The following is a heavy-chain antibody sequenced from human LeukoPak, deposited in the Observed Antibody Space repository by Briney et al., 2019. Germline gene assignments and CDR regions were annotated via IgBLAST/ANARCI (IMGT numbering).Heavy chain of an antibody. CDR1: GFTFSSYA. CDR2: ISTSGDYT. V-gene: IGHV3-23*01. J-gene: IGHJ4*02. Sequence: GGSLRLSCAASGFTFSSYAMTWVRQAPGKGLEWVSAISTSGDYTYYADSVKGRFTISRDNYKSTLDLQMSSLRAEDTAVYFCAKRAAAGTGHFDYWGQGTLVTVSS. D-gene: IGHD6-13*01. CDR3: AKRAAAGTGHFDY.